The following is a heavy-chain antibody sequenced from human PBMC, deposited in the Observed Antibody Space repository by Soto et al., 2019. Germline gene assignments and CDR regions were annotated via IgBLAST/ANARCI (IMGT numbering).Heavy chain of an antibody. V-gene: IGHV3-30-3*01. Sequence: PGGSLRLSCAASGFTFSSYAMHWVRQAPGKGLEWVAVISYDGSNKYYADSVKGRFTISRDNSKNTLYLQMNSLRAEDTAVYYCARDSYYDSSGYYTYGYWGQGTLVTVSS. J-gene: IGHJ4*02. D-gene: IGHD3-22*01. CDR3: ARDSYYDSSGYYTYGY. CDR2: ISYDGSNK. CDR1: GFTFSSYA.